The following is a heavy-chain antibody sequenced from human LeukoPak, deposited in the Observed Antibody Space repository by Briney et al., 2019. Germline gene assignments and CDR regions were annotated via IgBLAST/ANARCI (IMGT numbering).Heavy chain of an antibody. Sequence: GGSLRLSCAASGFTFSSYAMSWVRQAPGKGLEWVSAISGSGGSTYYADSVKGRFTISRDNSKNTLYLQMNSLRAEDTAVYYCATHMAKYYDFWSGYYLFDYWGQGTLVTLSS. CDR3: ATHMAKYYDFWSGYYLFDY. V-gene: IGHV3-23*01. CDR2: ISGSGGST. CDR1: GFTFSSYA. J-gene: IGHJ4*02. D-gene: IGHD3-3*01.